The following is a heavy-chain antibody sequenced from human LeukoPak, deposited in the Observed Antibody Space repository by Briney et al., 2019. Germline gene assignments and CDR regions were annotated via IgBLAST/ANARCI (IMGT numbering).Heavy chain of an antibody. D-gene: IGHD3-10*01. CDR1: GYTLTELS. CDR2: INPSSGGT. Sequence: GASVKVSCKVSGYTLTELSMHWVRQAPGQGLEWMGRINPSSGGTNYAQKFQGRVTMTRDTSINTAYLDLSSLRSDDTAVYYCARGPSGSDYWGQGTLVIVSS. V-gene: IGHV1-2*06. CDR3: ARGPSGSDY. J-gene: IGHJ4*02.